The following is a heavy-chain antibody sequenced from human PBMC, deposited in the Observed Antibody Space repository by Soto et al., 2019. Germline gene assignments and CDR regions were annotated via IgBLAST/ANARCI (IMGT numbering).Heavy chain of an antibody. Sequence: QVQLVESGGGLVKPGGSLRLSCVASGLTFSDQYMTWIRQAPGKGLEWLSYISTSSSYTNYADSVKGRFTISRDNAMNSLYLQMNSLRAEDTAVYYCARLRLTGYFDYWGQGTLVTVSS. CDR1: GLTFSDQY. CDR3: ARLRLTGYFDY. J-gene: IGHJ4*02. CDR2: ISTSSSYT. V-gene: IGHV3-11*05.